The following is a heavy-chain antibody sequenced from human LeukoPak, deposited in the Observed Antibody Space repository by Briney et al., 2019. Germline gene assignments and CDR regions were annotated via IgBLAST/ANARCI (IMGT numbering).Heavy chain of an antibody. D-gene: IGHD6-13*01. CDR3: ARDVRIAAAGTTGY. CDR1: GYTFTGYY. V-gene: IGHV1-2*02. Sequence: ASVKVSCKASGYTFTGYYMHWVRQAPGKGLEWMGWINPNSGGTNYAQKFQGRVTMTRDTSISTAYMELSRLRSDDTAVYYCARDVRIAAAGTTGYWGQGTLVTVSS. CDR2: INPNSGGT. J-gene: IGHJ4*02.